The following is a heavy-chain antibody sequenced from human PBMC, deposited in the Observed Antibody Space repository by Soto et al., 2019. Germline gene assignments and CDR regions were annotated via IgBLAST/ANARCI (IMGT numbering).Heavy chain of an antibody. CDR1: GYSFITYY. V-gene: IGHV1-46*03. CDR2: INPSGGST. CDR3: ATICRVSNCPGPGN. D-gene: IGHD2-21*01. Sequence: ASVKVSCKASGYSFITYYLHWVRQAPGQGLEWMAIINPSGGSTTYAQKFQGRVTLTRDTSTSTVYLELSSLKSDDTAVYYCATICRVSNCPGPGNWGQGTLVIVSS. J-gene: IGHJ1*01.